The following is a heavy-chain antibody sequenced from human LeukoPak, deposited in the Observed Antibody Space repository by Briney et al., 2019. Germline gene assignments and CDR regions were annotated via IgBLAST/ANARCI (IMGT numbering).Heavy chain of an antibody. D-gene: IGHD6-13*01. J-gene: IGHJ4*02. Sequence: GGSLRLSCAASGFTFSSYSINWVRQAPGKGLEWVSSVSSGSGYIYYADSVKGRFTISRDDAKSSLYLQMNSLRADDTAVYYCARDGWPGSSYYRPFDYWGQGTLVTVSS. CDR3: ARDGWPGSSYYRPFDY. CDR2: VSSGSGYI. CDR1: GFTFSSYS. V-gene: IGHV3-21*01.